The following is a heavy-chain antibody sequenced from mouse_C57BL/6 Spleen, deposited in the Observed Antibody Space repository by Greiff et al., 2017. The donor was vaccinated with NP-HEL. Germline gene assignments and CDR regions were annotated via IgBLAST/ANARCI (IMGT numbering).Heavy chain of an antibody. CDR1: GYTFTSYW. D-gene: IGHD1-1*01. CDR2: IHPSDSDT. V-gene: IGHV1-74*01. CDR3: AIESSIITTVVPFAY. J-gene: IGHJ3*01. Sequence: QVHVKQPGAELVKPGASVKVSCKASGYTFTSYWMHWVKQRPGQGLEWIGRIHPSDSDTNYNQKFKGKATLTVDKSSSTAYMQLSSLTSEDSAVYYCAIESSIITTVVPFAYWGQGTLVTVSA.